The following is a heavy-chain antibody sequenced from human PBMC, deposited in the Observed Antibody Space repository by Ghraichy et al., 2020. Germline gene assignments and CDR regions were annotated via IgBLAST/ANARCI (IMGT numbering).Heavy chain of an antibody. D-gene: IGHD5-24*01. CDR2: IRIKANSYAT. CDR1: GFTFSGSA. CDR3: TTTRVYYIDV. J-gene: IGHJ6*03. Sequence: GESLKISCAASGFTFSGSAMHWVSQASGKGLELVGRIRIKANSYATAYDASVKSRFTISRADSQNKAYLQMNSLKTEDTAVYYCTTTRVYYIDVWGKGTTVTVSS. V-gene: IGHV3-73*01.